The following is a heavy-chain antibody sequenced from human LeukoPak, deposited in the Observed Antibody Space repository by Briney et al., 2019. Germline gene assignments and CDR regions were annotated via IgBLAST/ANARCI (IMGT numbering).Heavy chain of an antibody. CDR3: ARDRYCSSTSCKYYFDY. J-gene: IGHJ4*02. D-gene: IGHD2-2*01. V-gene: IGHV6-1*01. CDR1: GDSVSSNSAA. Sequence: SQTLSLTCAISGDSVSSNSAAWNWIRQSPSRGLEWLGRTYYRSKWYNDYAVSVKSRITINPDTSKNQFSLQLISVTPEDTAVYYCARDRYCSSTSCKYYFDYWGQGTLVTVSS. CDR2: TYYRSKWYN.